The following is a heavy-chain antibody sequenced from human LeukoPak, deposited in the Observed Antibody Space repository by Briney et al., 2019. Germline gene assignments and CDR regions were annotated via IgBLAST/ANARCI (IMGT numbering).Heavy chain of an antibody. CDR1: GFTVSSTY. V-gene: IGHV3-53*01. CDR2: IYSGGST. J-gene: IGHJ6*02. CDR3: ARGPYSSSWYGVAGSYYYYGMDV. Sequence: GGSLRLSCAASGFTVSSTYMSWVRQAPGKGLEWVSVIYSGGSTYYADSVKGRFTISRDNSKNTLYLQMNSLRAEDTAVYYRARGPYSSSWYGVAGSYYYYGMDVWGQGTTVTVSS. D-gene: IGHD6-13*01.